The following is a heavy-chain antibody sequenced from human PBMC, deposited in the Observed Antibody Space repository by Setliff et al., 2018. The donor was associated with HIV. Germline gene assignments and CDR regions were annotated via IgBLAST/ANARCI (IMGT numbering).Heavy chain of an antibody. CDR2: IKADGTDK. D-gene: IGHD1-1*01. CDR3: ARDWNGDGRSIDS. CDR1: GFTFSAHQ. J-gene: IGHJ5*01. V-gene: IGHV3-7*03. Sequence: PGGSLRLSCAASGFTFSAHQMSWVRQPPGKRLEWVANIKADGTDKYYVDSVKGRFAISRDNSKNSLYLQMNSLRAGDTAVYYCARDWNGDGRSIDSWGQGTLVTVSS.